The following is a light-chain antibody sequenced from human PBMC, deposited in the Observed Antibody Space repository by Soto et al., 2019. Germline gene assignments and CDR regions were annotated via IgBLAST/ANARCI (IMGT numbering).Light chain of an antibody. CDR1: PSVSSSY. Sequence: ESVLTQSPGTLSLSPGEIATLSCRSSPSVSSSYFAWYKQKPGQATRLLIYGASSRATGIPDRFSGIGSGTDFALTIIRLAHEYFAVYYCQQYGSSPQRPFGGGTKVDIK. V-gene: IGKV3-20*01. CDR2: GAS. J-gene: IGKJ4*02. CDR3: QQYGSSPQRP.